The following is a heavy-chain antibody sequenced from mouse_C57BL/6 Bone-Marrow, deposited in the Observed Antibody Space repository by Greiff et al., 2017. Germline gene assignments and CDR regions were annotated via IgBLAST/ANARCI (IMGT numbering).Heavy chain of an antibody. V-gene: IGHV14-3*01. CDR3: ARITTVVEGY. Sequence: EVQLQQSVAELVRPGASVKLSCTASGFNTKNTYMHWVKQRPEQGLEWIGRIDPANGNTKYAPKFQGKATITADTSSNTAYLQLSSLTSEDTAIYYCARITTVVEGYWGQGTTLTVSS. CDR1: GFNTKNTY. J-gene: IGHJ2*01. D-gene: IGHD1-1*01. CDR2: IDPANGNT.